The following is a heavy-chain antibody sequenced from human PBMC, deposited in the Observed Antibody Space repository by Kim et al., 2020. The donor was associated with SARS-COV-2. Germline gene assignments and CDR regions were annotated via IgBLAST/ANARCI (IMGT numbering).Heavy chain of an antibody. CDR1: GFTFSDYG. CDR2: ISNDDGSI. D-gene: IGHD1-26*01. Sequence: GGSLRLSCVAFGFTFSDYGMNWVRQAPGKGLEWLSFISNDDGSIYYADSVRGRFTISRDDAKNSLYLQMNSLTADDTAVYYCAKDRRPGIWDPALGIWGR. J-gene: IGHJ2*01. V-gene: IGHV3-48*01. CDR3: AKDRRPGIWDPALGI.